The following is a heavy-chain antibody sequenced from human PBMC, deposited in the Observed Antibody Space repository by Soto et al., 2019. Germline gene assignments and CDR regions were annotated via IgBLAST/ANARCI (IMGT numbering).Heavy chain of an antibody. CDR1: GFTFSDYA. D-gene: IGHD6-19*01. V-gene: IGHV3-30*18. Sequence: GGSLRLSCAASGFTFSDYAVHWVRQAPGKGLEWVAVVSHDGRNRHYADSVKGRFTISRDSSKNTVSLEMTSLRAEDTAVYYCAKGGRQWLVTSDFNYWGQGA. CDR2: VSHDGRNR. J-gene: IGHJ4*02. CDR3: AKGGRQWLVTSDFNY.